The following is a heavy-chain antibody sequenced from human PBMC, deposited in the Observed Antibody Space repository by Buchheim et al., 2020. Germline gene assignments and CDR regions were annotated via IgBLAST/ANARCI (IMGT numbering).Heavy chain of an antibody. CDR2: ISTYNGNK. J-gene: IGHJ2*01. V-gene: IGHV1-18*01. CDR1: GYTFTSYG. CDR3: ARRPEVHYWYFDL. D-gene: IGHD1-1*01. Sequence: QLVESGAEVKKPGASVKVSCKASGYTFTSYGIGWVRQAPGQGLEWMGWISTYNGNKDYAQKFQGRVTMSTETSTSTADMELRSLRSDDTAVYYCARRPEVHYWYFDLWGRGTL.